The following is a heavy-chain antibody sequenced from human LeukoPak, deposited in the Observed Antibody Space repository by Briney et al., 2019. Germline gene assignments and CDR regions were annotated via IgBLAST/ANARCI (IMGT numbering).Heavy chain of an antibody. CDR1: GGSISSTSYY. V-gene: IGHV4-39*01. D-gene: IGHD3-22*01. CDR3: ARGPNRYYYDSSGYTRFDY. Sequence: SETLSLTCTVSGGSISSTSYYWGWIRQPPGKGLEWIGSFYYTGDTYYNPSLKSRVTISVDTSKNQFSLKLNYVTAADTAVYYCARGPNRYYYDSSGYTRFDYWGQGTLVTVSS. CDR2: FYYTGDT. J-gene: IGHJ4*02.